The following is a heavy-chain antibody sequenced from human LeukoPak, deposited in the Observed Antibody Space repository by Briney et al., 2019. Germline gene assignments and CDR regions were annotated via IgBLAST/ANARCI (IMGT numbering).Heavy chain of an antibody. D-gene: IGHD3-3*01. Sequence: GGSLRLSCAASEFTFSSYFMNWVRQTPGKGLEWVSSISSGSTYIYYADSVKGRFTISRDNSKNTLYLQMNSLRAEDTAVYYCAKGQVFGVVIIPYYFDYWGQGTLVTVSS. V-gene: IGHV3-21*04. CDR1: EFTFSSYF. CDR3: AKGQVFGVVIIPYYFDY. J-gene: IGHJ4*02. CDR2: ISSGSTYI.